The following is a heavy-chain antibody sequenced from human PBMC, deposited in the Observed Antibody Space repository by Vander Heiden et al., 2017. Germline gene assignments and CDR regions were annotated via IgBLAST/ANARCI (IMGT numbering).Heavy chain of an antibody. CDR3: ARDRRRGGLTDY. J-gene: IGHJ4*02. D-gene: IGHD3-10*01. V-gene: IGHV4-34*01. CDR2: INHSGST. Sequence: QVQLQQWGAGRLKPSETLSRTCSVYGGSFSGYYWIGEINHSGSTDYIPSLKSRVTISVDTSQNPFSLKLSSVTAADTAVYYCARDRRRGGLTDYWGQGTLVTVSS. CDR1: GGSFSGYY.